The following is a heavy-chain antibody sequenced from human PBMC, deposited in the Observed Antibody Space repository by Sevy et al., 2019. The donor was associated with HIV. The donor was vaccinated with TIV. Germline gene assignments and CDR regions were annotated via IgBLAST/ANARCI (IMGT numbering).Heavy chain of an antibody. CDR2: LDPGNGEI. CDR1: GYSLSKLS. J-gene: IGHJ5*02. Sequence: ASVKVSCKVFGYSLSKLSMHWVRQAPGKGLEWRGSLDPGNGEITYAQTLQGRITMTEDTSTDTAFMELSSLTSEDTATYFCATVGLGYYSGASYYQGDWFDPWGQGTLVTVSS. CDR3: ATVGLGYYSGASYYQGDWFDP. V-gene: IGHV1-24*01. D-gene: IGHD2-15*01.